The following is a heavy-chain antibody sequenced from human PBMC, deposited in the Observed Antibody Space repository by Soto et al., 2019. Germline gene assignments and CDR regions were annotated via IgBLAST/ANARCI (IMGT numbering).Heavy chain of an antibody. Sequence: SETLSLTCAVYGGSFSGYYWSWIRQPPGKGLEWIGEINHSGSTNYNPSLKSRVTISVDTSKNQFSLKLSSVTAADTAVYYCARAVAAAGHYYYYYYMDVWGQGTTVTVSS. CDR3: ARAVAAAGHYYYYYYMDV. V-gene: IGHV4-34*01. D-gene: IGHD6-13*01. CDR1: GGSFSGYY. J-gene: IGHJ6*03. CDR2: INHSGST.